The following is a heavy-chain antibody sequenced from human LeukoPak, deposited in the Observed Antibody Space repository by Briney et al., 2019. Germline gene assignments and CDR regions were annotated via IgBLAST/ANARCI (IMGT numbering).Heavy chain of an antibody. V-gene: IGHV3-23*01. CDR2: ISGSGGST. Sequence: GGSLRLSCAASGFTFSTYAMSWVRQPPGKGLEWVSGISGSGGSTYYADSVKGRFTISRDNSKNTLFLQMNSLRAEDTAVYYCAKHVDTPMVTITPLDYGGQGTLVTVSS. J-gene: IGHJ4*02. CDR3: AKHVDTPMVTITPLDY. D-gene: IGHD5-18*01. CDR1: GFTFSTYA.